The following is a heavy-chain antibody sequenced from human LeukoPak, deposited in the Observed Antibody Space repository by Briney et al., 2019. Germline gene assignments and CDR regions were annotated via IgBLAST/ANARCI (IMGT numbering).Heavy chain of an antibody. V-gene: IGHV3-21*04. Sequence: NPGGSLRLSCAASGFTFRTFGMNWVRQAPGKGLEWVSSIGSRNIYIYYADSVKGRFTISRDDARNSLYLQMNSLRAEDTAVYYCAKGGGDAFDIWGQGTMVTVSS. CDR1: GFTFRTFG. CDR2: IGSRNIYI. CDR3: AKGGGDAFDI. J-gene: IGHJ3*02.